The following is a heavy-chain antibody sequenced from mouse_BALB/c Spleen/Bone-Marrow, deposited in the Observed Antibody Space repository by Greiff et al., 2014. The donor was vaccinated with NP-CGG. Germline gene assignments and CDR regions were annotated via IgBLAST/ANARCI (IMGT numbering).Heavy chain of an antibody. CDR1: GYSFSGYN. CDR3: ARKAYYTNWWYFDV. CDR2: IDPYYGDT. J-gene: IGHJ1*01. Sequence: VQLQQSGPELEKPGASVNISCKASGYSFSGYNLNWVKQTSGQSLEWIGNIDPYYGDTTYNQKFKGKATLTVDRSSSTAYMQLKSLTSEDSAVYYFARKAYYTNWWYFDVWGAGTTVTVSA. V-gene: IGHV1-39*01. D-gene: IGHD2-5*01.